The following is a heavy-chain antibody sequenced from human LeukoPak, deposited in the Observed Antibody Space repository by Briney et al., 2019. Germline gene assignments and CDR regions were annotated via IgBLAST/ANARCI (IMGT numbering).Heavy chain of an antibody. D-gene: IGHD6-13*01. CDR3: AGDRRAAAGNEYFQH. J-gene: IGHJ1*01. CDR2: ISYDGSNK. Sequence: GGSLRLSCAASGFTFSSYAMHWVRQAPGKGLEWVAVISYDGSNKYYADSVKGRFTISRDNSKNTLYLQMNSLRAEDTAVYYCAGDRRAAAGNEYFQHWGQGTLVTVSS. CDR1: GFTFSSYA. V-gene: IGHV3-30-3*01.